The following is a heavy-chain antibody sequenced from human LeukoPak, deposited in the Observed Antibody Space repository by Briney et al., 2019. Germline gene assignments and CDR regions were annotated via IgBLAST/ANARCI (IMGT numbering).Heavy chain of an antibody. D-gene: IGHD4-17*01. CDR3: ARAPSNYGDYPIYFDY. CDR2: ISSNGGST. Sequence: QAGGSLRLSCAASGFTFSSCAMHWVRQAPGKGLEYVSAISSNGGSTYYANSVKGRFTISRDNSKNTLYLQMGSLRAEDMAVYYCARAPSNYGDYPIYFDYWGQGTLITVSS. V-gene: IGHV3-64*01. J-gene: IGHJ4*02. CDR1: GFTFSSCA.